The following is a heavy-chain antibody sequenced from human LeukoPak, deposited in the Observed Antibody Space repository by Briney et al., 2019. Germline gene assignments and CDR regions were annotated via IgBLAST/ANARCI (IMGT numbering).Heavy chain of an antibody. D-gene: IGHD5-24*01. CDR3: ARATPGGLHGYSFDY. J-gene: IGHJ4*02. CDR1: GYTFADYF. Sequence: ASVKLSCKTSGYTFADYFIHWVRQAPGQGLEWMGWMNPNSGNTGFAQKFQDRVSMTRDTSINTAYMELTSLRPGDTAVYYCARATPGGLHGYSFDYWGQGTVVTVYS. V-gene: IGHV1-8*02. CDR2: MNPNSGNT.